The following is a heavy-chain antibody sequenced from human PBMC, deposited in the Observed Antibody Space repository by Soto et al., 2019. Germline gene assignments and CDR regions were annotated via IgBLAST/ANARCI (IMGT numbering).Heavy chain of an antibody. V-gene: IGHV4-61*01. CDR2: IYYSGST. D-gene: IGHD3-3*01. CDR3: ARDVNYDFWTGYGGYYYYYGTDV. J-gene: IGHJ6*04. Sequence: SETLSLTCTVSGGSVSSGSYYWSWIRQPPGKGLEWIGYIYYSGSTNYNPSLKSRVTISVETSKNQFSLKLSSVTAADTAVYYCARDVNYDFWTGYGGYYYYYGTDVWGKGTTVTVSS. CDR1: GGSVSSGSYY.